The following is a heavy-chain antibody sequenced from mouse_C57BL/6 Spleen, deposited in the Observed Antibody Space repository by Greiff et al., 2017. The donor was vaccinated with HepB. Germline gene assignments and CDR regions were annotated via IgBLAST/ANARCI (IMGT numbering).Heavy chain of an antibody. Sequence: VQLQQSGAELVKPGASVKLSCTASGFNIKDYYMHWVKQRTEQGLEWIGRIDPEDGETKYAPTFQGKATITADTSSNTAYLQLSSLTSEDTAVYYCAATPGKDYWGQGTTLTVSS. CDR3: AATPGKDY. J-gene: IGHJ2*01. V-gene: IGHV14-2*01. D-gene: IGHD1-1*01. CDR2: IDPEDGET. CDR1: GFNIKDYY.